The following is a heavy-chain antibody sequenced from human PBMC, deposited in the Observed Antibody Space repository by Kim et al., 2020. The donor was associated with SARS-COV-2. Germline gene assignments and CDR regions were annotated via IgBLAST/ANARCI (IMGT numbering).Heavy chain of an antibody. CDR1: GFTFSSYG. V-gene: IGHV3-30*18. CDR3: AKDFFRRELLLLWYYYGMDV. J-gene: IGHJ6*02. D-gene: IGHD1-26*01. Sequence: GGSLRLSCAASGFTFSSYGMHWVRQAPGKGLEWVAVISYDGSNKYYADSVKGRFTISRDNSKNTLYLQMNSLRAEDTAVYYCAKDFFRRELLLLWYYYGMDVWGQGTTVPVSS. CDR2: ISYDGSNK.